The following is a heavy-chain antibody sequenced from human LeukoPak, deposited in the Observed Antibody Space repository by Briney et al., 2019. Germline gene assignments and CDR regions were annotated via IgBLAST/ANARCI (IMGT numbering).Heavy chain of an antibody. Sequence: ASVKVSCKASRYTFTSYAMHWVRQAPGQRLEWMGWINAGNGNTKYSQKFQGRVTITRDTSASTAYMELSSLRYEDTAVYYCARGAYGSGRWAQFDYWGQGTLVTVSS. CDR2: INAGNGNT. CDR3: ARGAYGSGRWAQFDY. CDR1: RYTFTSYA. J-gene: IGHJ4*02. V-gene: IGHV1-3*01. D-gene: IGHD3-10*01.